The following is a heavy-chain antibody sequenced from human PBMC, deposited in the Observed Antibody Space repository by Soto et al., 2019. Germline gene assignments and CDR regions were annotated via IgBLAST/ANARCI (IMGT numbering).Heavy chain of an antibody. V-gene: IGHV3-74*03. J-gene: IGHJ6*02. CDR1: GFTFSSYW. D-gene: IGHD3-10*01. CDR3: AGEKIMYDYVSGRGLYYYYGMDV. Sequence: EVQLVESGGGLVQPGGSLRLSCAASGFTFSSYWMYWVRQAPGKGLVCVSRINNDGSSTTYADSVKGRFTISRDNAKNTLYLQMNSLRAEDTAVYYCAGEKIMYDYVSGRGLYYYYGMDVWGQGTTVTVSS. CDR2: INNDGSST.